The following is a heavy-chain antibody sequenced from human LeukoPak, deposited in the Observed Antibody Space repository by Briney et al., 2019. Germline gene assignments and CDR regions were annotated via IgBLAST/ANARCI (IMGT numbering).Heavy chain of an antibody. D-gene: IGHD5-12*01. V-gene: IGHV1-69*13. CDR3: ARDKGGYDPGDYYYYMDV. J-gene: IGHJ6*03. CDR2: IIPSFGTA. Sequence: SVTVSCTASGGTFSSYAISWVRQAPGQGLEWMGGIIPSFGTANYAQKFQGRVTITADESTSTAYMELSSLRSEDTAVYYCARDKGGYDPGDYYYYMDVWGKGTTVTVSS. CDR1: GGTFSSYA.